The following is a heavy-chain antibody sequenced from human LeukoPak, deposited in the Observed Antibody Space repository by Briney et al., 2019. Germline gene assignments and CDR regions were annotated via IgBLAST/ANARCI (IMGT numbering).Heavy chain of an antibody. CDR1: GFTFSSYG. CDR3: VYYYGDGDY. J-gene: IGHJ4*02. V-gene: IGHV3-30*02. D-gene: IGHD4-17*01. CDR2: IRCDGSNK. Sequence: PGGSLRLSCAASGFTFSSYGMHWVRQAPGKGLEWVAFIRCDGSNKYYADSVKGRFTISRDNSKNTLYLQMNSLRAEDTAVYYCVYYYGDGDYWGQGALVTVSS.